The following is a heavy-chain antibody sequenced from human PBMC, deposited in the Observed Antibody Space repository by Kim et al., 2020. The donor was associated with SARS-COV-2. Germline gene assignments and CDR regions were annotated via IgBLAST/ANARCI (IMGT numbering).Heavy chain of an antibody. CDR2: ISYDGSNK. Sequence: GGSLRLSCAASGFTFSSYGMHWVRQAPGKGLEWVAVISYDGSNKYYADSVKGRFTISRDNSKNTLYLQMNSLRAEDTAVYYCAKDFRDPYGGNSGYFDYWGQGTLVTVSS. CDR1: GFTFSSYG. D-gene: IGHD4-17*01. V-gene: IGHV3-30*18. J-gene: IGHJ4*02. CDR3: AKDFRDPYGGNSGYFDY.